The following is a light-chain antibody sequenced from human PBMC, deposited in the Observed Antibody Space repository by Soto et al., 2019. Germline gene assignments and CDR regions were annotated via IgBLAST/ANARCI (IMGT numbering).Light chain of an antibody. Sequence: EVVMTQSPATLSVSPGERATLSCRASHSVSSNLAWYQQRPGQAPRLLIYGASTRPTGITGRFSCSGSGTEFTFSISSLQSVDFAVYYCQEYNNWPRTFGRGTKVEI. J-gene: IGKJ1*01. CDR2: GAS. CDR1: HSVSSN. CDR3: QEYNNWPRT. V-gene: IGKV3-15*01.